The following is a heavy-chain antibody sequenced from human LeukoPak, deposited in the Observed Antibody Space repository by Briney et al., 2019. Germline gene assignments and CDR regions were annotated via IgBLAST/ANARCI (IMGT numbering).Heavy chain of an antibody. J-gene: IGHJ5*02. V-gene: IGHV4-39*06. D-gene: IGHD6-13*01. Sequence: SETLSLTCTVSGGSISSSAYYWGWIRQPPGKGLEWIGNIHCGGATYTNPSLKSRLTLSVDTSNNQFTLQLCSVTTADTAVYFLARKASSRGFDRWGLGTLVIVS. CDR2: IHCGGAT. CDR3: ARKASSRGFDR. CDR1: GGSISSSAYY.